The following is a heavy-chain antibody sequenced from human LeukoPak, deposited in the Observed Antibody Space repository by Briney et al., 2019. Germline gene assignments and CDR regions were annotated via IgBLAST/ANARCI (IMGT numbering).Heavy chain of an antibody. CDR1: GGSISSYY. Sequence: SETLSLTCTVSGGSISSYYWSWIRQPPGKGLEWIGYIYYSGSTNYNPSLKSRVTISVDTSKNQFPLKLSSVTAADTVVYYCARDSPSGSYDYWGQGTLVTVSS. J-gene: IGHJ4*02. V-gene: IGHV4-59*01. CDR3: ARDSPSGSYDY. D-gene: IGHD1-26*01. CDR2: IYYSGST.